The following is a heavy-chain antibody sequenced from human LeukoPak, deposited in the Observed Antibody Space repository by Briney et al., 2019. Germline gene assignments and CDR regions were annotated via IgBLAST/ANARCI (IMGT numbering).Heavy chain of an antibody. CDR1: GYTFTSYD. CDR3: ARGGHSSGWYEPDY. D-gene: IGHD6-19*01. V-gene: IGHV1-8*01. J-gene: IGHJ4*02. Sequence: ASVKVSCKASGYTFTSYDINWVRQATGQGLEWMGWMNPNSGNTGYAQKFQGRVTMTRNTSISTAYMEPSSLRSEDTAVYYCARGGHSSGWYEPDYWGQGTLVTVSS. CDR2: MNPNSGNT.